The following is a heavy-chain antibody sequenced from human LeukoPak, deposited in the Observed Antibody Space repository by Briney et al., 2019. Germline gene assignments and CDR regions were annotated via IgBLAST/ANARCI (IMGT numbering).Heavy chain of an antibody. CDR1: GFTFSTYW. CDR2: INADVSST. V-gene: IGHV3-74*01. D-gene: IGHD6-13*01. CDR3: ARGKHTAAIPDY. J-gene: IGHJ4*02. Sequence: GGSLRLSCAASGFTFSTYWMHWVRQAPGKGPVWVSRINADVSSTSYADSVKGRFTISRDNAKNTLYLQMNSLRAEDTAVYYCARGKHTAAIPDYWGQGTLVTVSS.